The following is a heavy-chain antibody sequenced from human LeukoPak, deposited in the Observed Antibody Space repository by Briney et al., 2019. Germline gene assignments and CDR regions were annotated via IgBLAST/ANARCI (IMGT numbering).Heavy chain of an antibody. CDR2: IYYSGST. CDR3: ARAGAPYWYFDL. V-gene: IGHV4-59*01. Sequence: PSETLSLTCTVSGGSISSYYWSWIRQPPGKGLEWIGYIYYSGSTNYNPSLKSRVTMSVDTSRNQFSLKLRSVTAADTAVYYCARAGAPYWYFDLWGRGTLVTVSS. J-gene: IGHJ2*01. CDR1: GGSISSYY. D-gene: IGHD3-10*01.